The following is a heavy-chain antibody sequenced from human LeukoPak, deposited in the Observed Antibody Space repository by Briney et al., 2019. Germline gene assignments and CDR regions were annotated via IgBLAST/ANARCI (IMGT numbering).Heavy chain of an antibody. V-gene: IGHV4-59*01. CDR2: INYSGST. Sequence: PSETLSLTCSVSGGSISSYSWSWIRQPPGKGLEWIGYINYSGSTNYNPSLKSRVTISVDTSKNQFSLNLNSVTAADTAVYYCARGSARVPAAIPFDPWGQGTLVTVSS. J-gene: IGHJ5*02. CDR3: ARGSARVPAAIPFDP. D-gene: IGHD2-2*01. CDR1: GGSISSYS.